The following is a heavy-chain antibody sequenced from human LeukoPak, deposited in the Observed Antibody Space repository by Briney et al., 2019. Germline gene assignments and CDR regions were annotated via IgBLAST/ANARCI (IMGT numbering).Heavy chain of an antibody. V-gene: IGHV1-46*01. J-gene: IGHJ6*04. CDR2: INPSDHFT. D-gene: IGHD4-17*01. CDR1: GYIFTSYA. Sequence: ASVKVSCKASGYIFTSYAINWVRQAPGQGLEWMGVINPSDHFTRYAQKFQGRVTMTRDLSTSTAYMELSSLRSEDTAVYYCASMTTVTTIWGKGTTVTVSS. CDR3: ASMTTVTTI.